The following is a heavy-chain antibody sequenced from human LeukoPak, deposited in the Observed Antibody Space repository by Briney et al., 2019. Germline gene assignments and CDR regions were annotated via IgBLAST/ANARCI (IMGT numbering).Heavy chain of an antibody. J-gene: IGHJ4*02. Sequence: SVKVSCKASGGTFSSYAISWVRQAPGQGLEWMGRIIPIFGTANYAQKFQGRVTITTDESTSTAYMELSSLRSEDTAVHYCAREPIAYCGGDCLYYFDYWGQGTLVTVSS. CDR1: GGTFSSYA. CDR3: AREPIAYCGGDCLYYFDY. V-gene: IGHV1-69*05. D-gene: IGHD2-21*02. CDR2: IIPIFGTA.